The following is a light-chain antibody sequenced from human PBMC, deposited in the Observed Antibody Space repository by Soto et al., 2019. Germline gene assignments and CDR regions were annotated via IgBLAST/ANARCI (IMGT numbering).Light chain of an antibody. CDR3: CSHSSSSTLVV. V-gene: IGLV2-14*03. CDR1: SSDVGGYNY. Sequence: QSALTQPASMSGSPGQSITISCTGTSSDVGGYNYVSWYRQHPGKAPKLMIYDVNNRPSGVSNRFSGSKSGNTASLTISGLQAEDEDDYYCCSHSSSSTLVVFGGGTKLTVL. J-gene: IGLJ2*01. CDR2: DVN.